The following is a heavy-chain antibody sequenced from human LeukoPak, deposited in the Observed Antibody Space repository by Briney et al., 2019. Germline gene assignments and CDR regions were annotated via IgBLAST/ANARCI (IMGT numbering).Heavy chain of an antibody. D-gene: IGHD3-22*01. CDR3: ARVRPAAYDSSGSFDY. J-gene: IGHJ4*02. CDR2: INYSGST. CDR1: GVSISSSSYY. V-gene: IGHV4-39*07. Sequence: SETLSLVCTVSGVSISSSSYYWGWIRQPPGKGLEWIGSINYSGSTYYNPSLKSRVTISVDTSKNQFSLKLSSVTAADTAVYYCARVRPAAYDSSGSFDYWGQGTLVTVSS.